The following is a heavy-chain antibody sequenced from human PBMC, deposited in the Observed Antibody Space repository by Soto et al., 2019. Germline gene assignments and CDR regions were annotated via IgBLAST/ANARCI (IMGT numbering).Heavy chain of an antibody. D-gene: IGHD3-10*01. CDR3: ARHEDYRPGSSYF. J-gene: IGHJ1*01. Sequence: SETLSLTCTVSGGSISSGSYYWGWIRQPPGEGLEWIGSIYYSGSTYYNPSLKSRVTISVDTSKNQFSLKLSSVTAADTAVYYFARHEDYRPGSSYFRGPGTLGSV. CDR1: GGSISSGSYY. V-gene: IGHV4-39*01. CDR2: IYYSGST.